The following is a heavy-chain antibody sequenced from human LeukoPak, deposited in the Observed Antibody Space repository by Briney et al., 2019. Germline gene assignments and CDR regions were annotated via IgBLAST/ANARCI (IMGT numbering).Heavy chain of an antibody. D-gene: IGHD6-6*01. CDR1: GFTFSSYG. CDR3: RSLIAARQDAFDI. J-gene: IGHJ3*02. Sequence: GGSLKLSCEASGFTFSSYGMHWVRQAPGKGLEWVAVITYDGSNKYYADSVKGRFTISRENSKNTLYLQMNSLRAEDTAVYYCRSLIAARQDAFDIWGQGTMVTVSS. V-gene: IGHV3-30*03. CDR2: ITYDGSNK.